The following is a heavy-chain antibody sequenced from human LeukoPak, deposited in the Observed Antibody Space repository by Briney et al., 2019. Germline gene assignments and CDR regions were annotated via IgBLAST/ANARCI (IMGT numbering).Heavy chain of an antibody. V-gene: IGHV4-59*01. Sequence: PSETLSLTCTVSGGSISSYYWSWIRQPPGKGLEWIGYIYYSGSTNYNPSLKSRVTISVDTSKNQFSLKLSSVTAADTAVYYCAKTTEAHSWRTRYYDYYMDVWGKGTTVTVSS. J-gene: IGHJ6*03. CDR2: IYYSGST. CDR1: GGSISSYY. D-gene: IGHD6-13*01. CDR3: AKTTEAHSWRTRYYDYYMDV.